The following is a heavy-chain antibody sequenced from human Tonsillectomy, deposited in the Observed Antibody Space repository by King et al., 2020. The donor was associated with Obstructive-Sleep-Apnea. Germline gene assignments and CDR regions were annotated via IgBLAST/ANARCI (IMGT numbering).Heavy chain of an antibody. CDR2: MYYSGNT. V-gene: IGHV4-59*08. CDR1: GCSITNYY. CDR3: ARHRGVEDYGGYGDYFDY. Sequence: QLQESGPGLVKPSETLSLTCTVSGCSITNYYWSWIRQPPGKGLEWIGYMYYSGNTNFNPSLKSRVTISADTSKIQISLRLSSVTAADTAVYYCARHRGVEDYGGYGDYFDYWGQGTLVTVSS. J-gene: IGHJ4*02. D-gene: IGHD5-12*01.